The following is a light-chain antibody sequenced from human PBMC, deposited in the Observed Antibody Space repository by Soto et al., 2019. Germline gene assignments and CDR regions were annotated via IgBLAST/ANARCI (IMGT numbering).Light chain of an antibody. CDR1: QSVSSSQ. CDR2: GAS. V-gene: IGKV3-20*01. J-gene: IGKJ2*01. CDR3: QQYDKSPHT. Sequence: EIVLTQSPGTLSLSPGESATLSCRASQSVSSSQVAWYQQKPGQAPRLLIYGASSRATGIPDRFSGVGSETDITLTISRLEPEDFAVYYCQQYDKSPHTFGQGTKLEIK.